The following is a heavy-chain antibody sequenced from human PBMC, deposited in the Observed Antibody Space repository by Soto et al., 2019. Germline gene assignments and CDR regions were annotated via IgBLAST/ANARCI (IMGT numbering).Heavy chain of an antibody. CDR1: GGSVSSGRYY. CDR3: ARWVGVVVVAATQSRGNLFDP. D-gene: IGHD2-15*01. J-gene: IGHJ5*02. Sequence: QVQLQESGPGLVKPSETLSLPCTVSGGSVSSGRYYWSWLRPPPGKGLEWIGYIYYSGRTNYNPSLKRRVTISVDTSKNMFSLKLSSVTAADTAVYYCARWVGVVVVAATQSRGNLFDPWGQGTLVTVSS. CDR2: IYYSGRT. V-gene: IGHV4-61*01.